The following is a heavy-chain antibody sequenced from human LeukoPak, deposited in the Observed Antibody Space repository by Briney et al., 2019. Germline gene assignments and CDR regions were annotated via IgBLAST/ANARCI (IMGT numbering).Heavy chain of an antibody. D-gene: IGHD5-18*01. CDR1: GFTFSSYA. CDR2: INYNGDYT. J-gene: IGHJ3*02. Sequence: GSLRLSCAASGFTFSSYATSWVRQAPGKGLEWVSTINYNGDYTYYADSVEGRFTISRDNSKSTLYLQMNSLRAEDTAVYYCAKEDTRRVVFYTFDIWGQGSMVTVSS. CDR3: AKEDTRRVVFYTFDI. V-gene: IGHV3-23*01.